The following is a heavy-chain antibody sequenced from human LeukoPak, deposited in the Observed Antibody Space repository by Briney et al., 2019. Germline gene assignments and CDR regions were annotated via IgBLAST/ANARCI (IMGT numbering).Heavy chain of an antibody. D-gene: IGHD1-26*01. V-gene: IGHV5-51*01. Sequence: GESLKISCSGSGYSFTSYWIGWVRQMPGKGLEWMGIIYPDDSDTRYSPTFQGQVTISADKSISTAYLQWSSLKASDTAMYYCARGAFDSSSPTFDYWGQGTLVTVSS. J-gene: IGHJ4*02. CDR2: IYPDDSDT. CDR3: ARGAFDSSSPTFDY. CDR1: GYSFTSYW.